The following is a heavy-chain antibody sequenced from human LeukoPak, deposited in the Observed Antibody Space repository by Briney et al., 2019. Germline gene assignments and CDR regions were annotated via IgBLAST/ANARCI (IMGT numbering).Heavy chain of an antibody. CDR3: AIAKVEFTIFGVYYFDY. CDR1: GFTVSSNY. CDR2: IYSGGSA. Sequence: GGSLRLSCAASGFTVSSNYMSWVRQAPGKGLEWVSVIYSGGSAYYADSVKGRFTISRDNSKNTLYLQMNSLRAEDTAVYYCAIAKVEFTIFGVYYFDYWGQGTLVTVSS. J-gene: IGHJ4*02. V-gene: IGHV3-53*01. D-gene: IGHD3-3*01.